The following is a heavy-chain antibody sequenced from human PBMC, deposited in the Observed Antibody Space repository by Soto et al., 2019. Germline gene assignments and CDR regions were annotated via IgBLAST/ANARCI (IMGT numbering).Heavy chain of an antibody. D-gene: IGHD2-2*01. J-gene: IGHJ2*01. Sequence: QVQLQESGPGLVKPSETLSLTCKVSGTSIRHFYWTWIRQTAGKGLEWIGRIYITGTTSLNPSLKTRVTMSMDTSKNEFSLNLTSVTAADKAVYYCVRDRADFSSTSYHYFSVWGRGIQVTVSS. CDR2: IYITGTT. CDR3: VRDRADFSSTSYHYFSV. V-gene: IGHV4-4*07. CDR1: GTSIRHFY.